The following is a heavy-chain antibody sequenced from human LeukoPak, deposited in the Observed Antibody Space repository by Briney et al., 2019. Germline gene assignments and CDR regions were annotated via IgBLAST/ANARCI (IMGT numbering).Heavy chain of an antibody. CDR1: GFTFSSYG. CDR2: IWYDGSNK. Sequence: GRSLRLSCAASGFTFSSYGMHWVRQAPGKGLEWVAVIWYDGSNKYYADSVKGRFTISRDNSKNTLYLQMNSLRAEDTAVYYCARDLGLRGYFDYWGQGTLGTVSS. D-gene: IGHD5-12*01. CDR3: ARDLGLRGYFDY. V-gene: IGHV3-33*01. J-gene: IGHJ4*02.